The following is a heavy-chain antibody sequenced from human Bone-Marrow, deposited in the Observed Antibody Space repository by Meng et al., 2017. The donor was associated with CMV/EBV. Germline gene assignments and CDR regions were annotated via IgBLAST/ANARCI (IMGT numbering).Heavy chain of an antibody. CDR2: IYSDGST. Sequence: GESLKISCAVSGFTVSTNYISWLRQAPGKGLEWVSLIYSDGSTYYADSVKGRFTVSRDNSENTVSLQLNSLRAEDTAVYYCARDRTNYDFWSGSFDYWGQGTLVTVSS. J-gene: IGHJ4*02. V-gene: IGHV3-53*01. D-gene: IGHD3-3*01. CDR1: GFTVSTNY. CDR3: ARDRTNYDFWSGSFDY.